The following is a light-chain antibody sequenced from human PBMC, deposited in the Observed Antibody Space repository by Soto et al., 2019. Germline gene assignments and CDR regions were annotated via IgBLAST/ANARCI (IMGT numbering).Light chain of an antibody. CDR2: KAS. CDR1: QSISSW. J-gene: IGKJ1*01. CDR3: QQYNTYPWT. V-gene: IGKV1-5*03. Sequence: DIQMTQSPSILSASVGDRVTITCRASQSISSWLAWYQQKPGKAPNLLIYKASNLENGVPSRFSGSGSGTEVTLPISSRQPGDFATYYCQQYNTYPWTFGQGTKV.